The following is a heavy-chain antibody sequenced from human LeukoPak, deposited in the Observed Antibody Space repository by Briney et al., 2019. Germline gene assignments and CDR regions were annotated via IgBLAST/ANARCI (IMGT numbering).Heavy chain of an antibody. V-gene: IGHV6-1*01. CDR2: TYYRSKWYN. CDR3: ASGQLSLDY. D-gene: IGHD1-1*01. CDR1: GDSVSSNSAA. J-gene: IGHJ4*02. Sequence: SQTLSLTCAISGDSVSSNSAAWNWIRQSPSRGLEWLGRTYYRSKWYNDYAISVKSRINTNPNTTKNQFFLQLSSVTPEDTAVYYCASGQLSLDYWGKGTLVTVSS.